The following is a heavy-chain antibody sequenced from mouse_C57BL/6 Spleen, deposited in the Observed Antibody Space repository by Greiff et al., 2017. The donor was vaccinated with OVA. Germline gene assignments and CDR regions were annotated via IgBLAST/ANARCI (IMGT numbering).Heavy chain of an antibody. D-gene: IGHD2-4*01. CDR1: GFTFSDYG. CDR2: ISSGSSTI. V-gene: IGHV5-17*01. Sequence: EVNVVESGGGLVKPGGSLKLSCAASGFTFSDYGMHWVRQAPEKGLEWVAYISSGSSTIYYADTVKGRFTISRDNAKNTLFLQMTSLRSEDTAMYYCARGLYDYGFAYWGQGTLVTVSA. J-gene: IGHJ3*01. CDR3: ARGLYDYGFAY.